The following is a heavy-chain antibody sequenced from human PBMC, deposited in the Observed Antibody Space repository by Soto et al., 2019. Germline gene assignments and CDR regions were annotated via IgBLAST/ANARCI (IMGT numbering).Heavy chain of an antibody. CDR2: IYYSGST. V-gene: IGHV4-59*01. D-gene: IGHD3-16*01. Sequence: PSETLSLTCTVSGGSISSYYWSWIRQPPGKGLEWIGYIYYSGSTNYNPSLKSRVTISVDTSKNQFSLKLSSVTAADTAVYYCARDFGIERWFDPWGQGTLVTVPQ. CDR3: ARDFGIERWFDP. J-gene: IGHJ5*02. CDR1: GGSISSYY.